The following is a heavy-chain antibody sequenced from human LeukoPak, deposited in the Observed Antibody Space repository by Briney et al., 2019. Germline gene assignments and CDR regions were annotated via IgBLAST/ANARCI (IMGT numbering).Heavy chain of an antibody. V-gene: IGHV4-59*02. CDR3: ARDREYSSSGLVWFDP. Sequence: PSETLSLTCTVSGGSVSGYYWRWIRQPPGKGREWIGYIYYSGSTNYNPSLKSRVTISVDTSENQFSLKLTSVTAADTAVYYCARDREYSSSGLVWFDPWGHGILVTVSS. J-gene: IGHJ5*02. CDR2: IYYSGST. D-gene: IGHD6-6*01. CDR1: GGSVSGYY.